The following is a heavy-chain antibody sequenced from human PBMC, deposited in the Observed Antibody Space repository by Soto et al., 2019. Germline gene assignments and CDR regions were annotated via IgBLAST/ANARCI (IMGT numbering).Heavy chain of an antibody. CDR3: ARDSPSSGRSFDL. J-gene: IGHJ4*02. Sequence: QVHLKESGPGLVKPSETLSLTCNVSGVSITSNYWNWVRQPAGKRREWIGRIFHTGATNVNSNLRSRVIMSNDTSKNQFSLKLRPVTAADTAVYYCARDSPSSGRSFDLWGQGILVTVSS. D-gene: IGHD1-26*01. V-gene: IGHV4-4*07. CDR1: GVSITSNY. CDR2: IFHTGAT.